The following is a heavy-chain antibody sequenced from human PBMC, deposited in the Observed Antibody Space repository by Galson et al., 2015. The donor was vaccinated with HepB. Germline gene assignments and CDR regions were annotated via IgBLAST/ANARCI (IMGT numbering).Heavy chain of an antibody. J-gene: IGHJ4*02. Sequence: SLRLSCAASGLTFSSAAMTWVRQAPGKGLEWVSLISSSGDSTYYADSVKGRFTISRDDSKNTLYLHMNDPRAEDTAVYYCAKDMQATYWGQGTQVTVSS. D-gene: IGHD2-2*01. CDR3: AKDMQATY. CDR2: ISSSGDST. CDR1: GLTFSSAA. V-gene: IGHV3-23*01.